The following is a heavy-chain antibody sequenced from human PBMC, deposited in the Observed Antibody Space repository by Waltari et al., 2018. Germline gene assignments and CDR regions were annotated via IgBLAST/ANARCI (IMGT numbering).Heavy chain of an antibody. CDR1: GFTLSHYW. CDR3: VRNRGWQQFDF. J-gene: IGHJ4*02. CDR2: IKEDGGRK. V-gene: IGHV3-7*01. D-gene: IGHD2-15*01. Sequence: EVQLVESGGGLVQPGGSLRLSCAASGFTLSHYWMGWVRQAPGKGLEWVAGIKEDGGRKDYVDSVKGRFTISRDNAKSTLYLQMNSLRAEDTAVFYCVRNRGWQQFDFWGQGTLVNVSS.